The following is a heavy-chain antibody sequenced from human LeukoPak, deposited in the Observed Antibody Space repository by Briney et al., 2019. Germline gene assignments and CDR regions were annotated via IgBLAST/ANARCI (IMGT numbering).Heavy chain of an antibody. CDR3: ASDIGYSSSWDP. D-gene: IGHD6-13*01. CDR1: GGTFSSYA. CDR2: IIPIFGTA. V-gene: IGHV1-69*05. J-gene: IGHJ5*02. Sequence: ASVKVSCKASGGTFSSYAISWVRQAPGQGLEWMGGIIPIFGTANYAQKFQGRVTITTDESTSTAYMELSSLRSEDTAVYYCASDIGYSSSWDPWGQGTLVTVSS.